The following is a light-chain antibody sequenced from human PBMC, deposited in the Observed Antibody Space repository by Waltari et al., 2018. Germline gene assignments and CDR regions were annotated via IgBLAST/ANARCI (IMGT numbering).Light chain of an antibody. CDR2: RDN. CDR3: SAWDTSLSTWL. V-gene: IGLV10-54*04. J-gene: IGLJ2*01. CDR1: SNNVGNQG. Sequence: QAGLTQPPSVSKDLRQTATLTCTGNSNNVGNQGVGWLQQHQGHPPKILSYRDNSRPSGISERFSTSRSGNTAFLTITGLQPEDEADYYCSAWDTSLSTWLFGGGTRLTVL.